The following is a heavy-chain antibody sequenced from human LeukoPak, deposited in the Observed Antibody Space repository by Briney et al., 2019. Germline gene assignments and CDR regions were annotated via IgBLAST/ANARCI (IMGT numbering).Heavy chain of an antibody. J-gene: IGHJ4*02. V-gene: IGHV3-21*01. D-gene: IGHD3-22*01. Sequence: GGSLRLSCAASGFTFSSYSMNWVRQAPGKGLEWVSSISSSSSYIYYADSVKGRFTISRDNAKNSLYLQMNSLRAEDTAVYYCARSPGATYYYDSSGYYCRSVGKELDYWGQGTLVTVSS. CDR2: ISSSSSYI. CDR3: ARSPGATYYYDSSGYYCRSVGKELDY. CDR1: GFTFSSYS.